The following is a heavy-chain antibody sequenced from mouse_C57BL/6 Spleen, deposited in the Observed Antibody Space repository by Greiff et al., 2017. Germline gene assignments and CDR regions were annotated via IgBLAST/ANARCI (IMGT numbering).Heavy chain of an antibody. CDR1: GYAFSSSW. D-gene: IGHD2-4*01. CDR3: GRGDYDGGGYYFDY. J-gene: IGHJ2*01. V-gene: IGHV1-82*01. Sequence: QVQLQQSGPELVKPGASVKISCKASGYAFSSSWMNWVKQRPGKGLEWIGRIYPGDGDTKYNGKFKGKATLTADKSSSTAYMQLSSLTSEDSAVYFCGRGDYDGGGYYFDYWGQGTTLTVSS. CDR2: IYPGDGDT.